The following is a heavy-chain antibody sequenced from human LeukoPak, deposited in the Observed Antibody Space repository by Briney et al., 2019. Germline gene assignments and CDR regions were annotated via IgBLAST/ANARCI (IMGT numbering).Heavy chain of an antibody. CDR1: GFTVSSNY. D-gene: IGHD1-26*01. CDR3: ARDGHSGSYHFDY. V-gene: IGHV3-66*01. J-gene: IGHJ4*02. CDR2: IYSGGST. Sequence: GGSLRLSCAASGFTVSSNYMSWVRQAPGKGLEWVSVIYSGGSTYYADSVKGRFTVSRDNAKNSLYLQMNSLRAEDTAVYYCARDGHSGSYHFDYWGQGTLVTVSS.